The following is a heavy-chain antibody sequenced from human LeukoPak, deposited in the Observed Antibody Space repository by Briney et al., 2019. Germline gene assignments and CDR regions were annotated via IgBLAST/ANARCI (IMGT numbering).Heavy chain of an antibody. J-gene: IGHJ4*02. CDR3: ARDGKPGYGYGPPEVPFFDY. Sequence: GASVKVSCKASGYTFTSYGISWVRQAPGQGLEWRGWISAYNGNTNYAQKLQGRVTMTTDTSTSTAYMELRSLRSDDTAVYYCARDGKPGYGYGPPEVPFFDYWGQGTLVTVSS. CDR1: GYTFTSYG. V-gene: IGHV1-18*04. CDR2: ISAYNGNT. D-gene: IGHD5-18*01.